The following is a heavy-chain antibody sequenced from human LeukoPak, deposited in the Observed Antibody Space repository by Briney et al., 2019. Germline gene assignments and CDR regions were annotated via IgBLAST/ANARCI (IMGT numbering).Heavy chain of an antibody. Sequence: PGGSLRLSCVASGFTFSSYWTSWVRQAPGEGLEWVANIKQDGTEKNYVDSVKGRFTISRDNAKNSLYLQMNSLRAEDTAVYYCARERGSGSYHPFDPWGQGTLATVSS. CDR3: ARERGSGSYHPFDP. V-gene: IGHV3-7*01. CDR2: IKQDGTEK. CDR1: GFTFSSYW. J-gene: IGHJ5*02. D-gene: IGHD3-10*01.